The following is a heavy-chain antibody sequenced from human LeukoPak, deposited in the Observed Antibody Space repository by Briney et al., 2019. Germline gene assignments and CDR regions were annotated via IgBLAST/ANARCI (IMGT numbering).Heavy chain of an antibody. Sequence: PGGSLRLSCTASGFTFSDYAMMWVRQAPGKGPEGVSAIRGGGGSAFYADSVKGRFTISRDNSKYTLFLQMNSLTAEDTAVYSCARDPNGDYIGAFDMWGPGTMVTVSS. CDR3: ARDPNGDYIGAFDM. J-gene: IGHJ3*02. CDR2: IRGGGGSA. CDR1: GFTFSDYA. V-gene: IGHV3-23*01. D-gene: IGHD4-17*01.